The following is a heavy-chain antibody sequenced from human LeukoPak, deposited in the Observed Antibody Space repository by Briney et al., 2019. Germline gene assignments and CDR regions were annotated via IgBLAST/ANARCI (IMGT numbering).Heavy chain of an antibody. J-gene: IGHJ4*02. CDR1: GFTFSSFA. D-gene: IGHD3-22*01. CDR2: ISKIGDIV. CDR3: AKDLGRGDYYDSSGYSRFDY. V-gene: IGHV3-23*01. Sequence: GGSLRLSCAASGFTFSSFAMNWVRQAPGKGLEWVSIISKIGDIVSYADSVKGRFTISRDNSKNTLYLQMNSLRAEDTAVYYCAKDLGRGDYYDSSGYSRFDYWGQGTLVTVSS.